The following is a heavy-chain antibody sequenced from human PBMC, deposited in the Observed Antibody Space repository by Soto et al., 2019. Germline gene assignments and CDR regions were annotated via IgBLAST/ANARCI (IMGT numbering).Heavy chain of an antibody. CDR1: GFTFSSYG. CDR3: ARVVRSYYYGSGRDYYYYGMDV. V-gene: IGHV3-33*01. J-gene: IGHJ6*02. D-gene: IGHD3-10*01. Sequence: QVQLVESGGGVVQPGRSLRLSCAASGFTFSSYGMHWVRQAPGKGLEWVAVIWYDGSNKYYADSVKGRFTISRDNSKNTRYLQMNSLRAEDTAVYYCARVVRSYYYGSGRDYYYYGMDVWGQGTTVTVSS. CDR2: IWYDGSNK.